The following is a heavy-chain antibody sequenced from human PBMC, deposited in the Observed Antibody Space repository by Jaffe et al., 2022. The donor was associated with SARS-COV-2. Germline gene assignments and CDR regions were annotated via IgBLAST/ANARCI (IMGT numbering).Heavy chain of an antibody. V-gene: IGHV3-23*01. CDR1: GFTFSSYA. Sequence: EVQLLESGGGLVQPGGSLRLSCAASGFTFSSYAMSWVRQAPGKGLEWVSAISGSGGSTYYADSVKGRFTISRDNSKNTLYLQMNSLRAEDTAVYYCAKEGAPGIAAAGRLTRYYFDYWGQGTLVTVSS. CDR3: AKEGAPGIAAAGRLTRYYFDY. CDR2: ISGSGGST. D-gene: IGHD6-13*01. J-gene: IGHJ4*02.